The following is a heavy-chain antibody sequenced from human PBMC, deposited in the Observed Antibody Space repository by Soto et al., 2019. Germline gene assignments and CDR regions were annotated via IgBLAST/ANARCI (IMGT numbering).Heavy chain of an antibody. D-gene: IGHD2-15*01. CDR3: ASCGGSCYDYYYYGMDV. J-gene: IGHJ6*02. Sequence: LSCAASGFTFSSYSMNWVRQAPGKGLEWVSYISSSSSTIYYADSVKGRFTISRDNAKNSLYLQMNSLRDEDTAVYYCASCGGSCYDYYYYGMDVWGQGTTVTVSS. CDR1: GFTFSSYS. V-gene: IGHV3-48*02. CDR2: ISSSSSTI.